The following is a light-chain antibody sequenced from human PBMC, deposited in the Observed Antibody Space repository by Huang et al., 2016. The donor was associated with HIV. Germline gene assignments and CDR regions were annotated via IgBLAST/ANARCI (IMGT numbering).Light chain of an antibody. Sequence: EIVLTQSPATLSLSPGERATLSCRASQSVSSYLAWYQQKPGQAPRLLIDDASNRATGIPARCSGSGPGTDFTLTISSLEPEDFAVYYCQQRSNWPFTFGQGTRLEIK. J-gene: IGKJ5*01. CDR1: QSVSSY. CDR3: QQRSNWPFT. CDR2: DAS. V-gene: IGKV3D-11*02.